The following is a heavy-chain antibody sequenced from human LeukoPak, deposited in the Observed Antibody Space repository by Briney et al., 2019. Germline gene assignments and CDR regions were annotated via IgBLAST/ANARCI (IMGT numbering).Heavy chain of an antibody. CDR1: GGTFSSYA. V-gene: IGHV1-69*04. D-gene: IGHD3-10*01. Sequence: SVKVSCKASGGTFSSYAISWVRQAPGQGLEWMGRIVPILGIANYAQKFQGRVTITADKSTSTAYMELSSLRSEDTAVYYCARDLSGKDYYGSGNHDYWGQGTLVTVSS. CDR2: IVPILGIA. J-gene: IGHJ4*02. CDR3: ARDLSGKDYYGSGNHDY.